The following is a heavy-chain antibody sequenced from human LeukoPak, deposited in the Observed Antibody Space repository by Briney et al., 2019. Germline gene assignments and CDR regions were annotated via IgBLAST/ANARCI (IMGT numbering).Heavy chain of an antibody. V-gene: IGHV3-48*04. CDR1: GFTFSSYA. Sequence: HPGGSLRLSCAASGFTFSSYAMSWVRQAPGKGLEWVSYISSRGSTIYYADSVKGRFTISRDNAKNSLYLQMNSLRAEDTAVYYCARHDTAMATDYGMDVWGQGTTVTVSS. J-gene: IGHJ6*02. D-gene: IGHD5-18*01. CDR3: ARHDTAMATDYGMDV. CDR2: ISSRGSTI.